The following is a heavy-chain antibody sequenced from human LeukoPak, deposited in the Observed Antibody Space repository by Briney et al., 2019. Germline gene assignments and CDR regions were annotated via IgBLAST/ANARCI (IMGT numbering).Heavy chain of an antibody. CDR1: GFTFSSYW. J-gene: IGHJ4*02. CDR3: ARALPYGDPRFDY. V-gene: IGHV3-7*05. Sequence: QPGGSLRLSCAASGFTFSSYWMSWVRQAPGKGLEWVANIKQDGSEKYYADSVKGRFTISRDNAKNSLYLQMNSLRAEDTAVYYCARALPYGDPRFDYWGQGTLVTVSS. CDR2: IKQDGSEK. D-gene: IGHD4-17*01.